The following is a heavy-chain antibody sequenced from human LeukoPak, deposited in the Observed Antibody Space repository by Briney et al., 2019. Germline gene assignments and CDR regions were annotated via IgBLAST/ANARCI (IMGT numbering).Heavy chain of an antibody. CDR2: IIPIFGTA. CDR3: ARLGQQLALYYMDV. V-gene: IGHV1-69*13. Sequence: SVKVSCKASGGTFSSYATSWVRQAPGQGLEWMGGIIPIFGTANYAQKFQGRVTITADESTSTAYMELSSLRSEDTAVYYCARLGQQLALYYMDVWGKGTTVTVSS. CDR1: GGTFSSYA. D-gene: IGHD6-13*01. J-gene: IGHJ6*03.